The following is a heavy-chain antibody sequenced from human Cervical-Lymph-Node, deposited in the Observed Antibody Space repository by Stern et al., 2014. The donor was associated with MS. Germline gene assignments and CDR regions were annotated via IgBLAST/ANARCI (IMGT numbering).Heavy chain of an antibody. V-gene: IGHV3-21*01. Sequence: EVQLVESGGGLVRPGGSLRLSCAGSGFIFSGYAMNWVRQAPGKGLEWVSSISMSSSDKDYADSVKGRFTISRDNAKKSVYLQMDSLRVEDTALYYCARDHGVAGTHLDYWGQGTLVTVSS. CDR1: GFIFSGYA. D-gene: IGHD6-19*01. CDR3: ARDHGVAGTHLDY. J-gene: IGHJ4*02. CDR2: ISMSSSDK.